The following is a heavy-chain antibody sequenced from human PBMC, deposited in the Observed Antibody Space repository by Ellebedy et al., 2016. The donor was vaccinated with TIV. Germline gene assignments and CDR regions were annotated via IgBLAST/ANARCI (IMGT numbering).Heavy chain of an antibody. CDR1: RYTFTSYD. Sequence: ASVKVSXKASRYTFTSYDINWVRQATGQGLEWMGWMNPNSGNTGYAQKFQGRVTMTRDTSTSTVYMELSSLRSEDTAVYYCAREHLCFDYWGQGTLVTVSS. D-gene: IGHD5-18*01. CDR2: MNPNSGNT. J-gene: IGHJ4*02. V-gene: IGHV1-8*01. CDR3: AREHLCFDY.